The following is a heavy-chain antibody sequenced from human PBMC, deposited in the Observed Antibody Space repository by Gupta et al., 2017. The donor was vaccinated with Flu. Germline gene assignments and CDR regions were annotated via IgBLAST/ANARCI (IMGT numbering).Heavy chain of an antibody. CDR3: ARHLVEYSGSSYYFDN. V-gene: IGHV5-51*01. CDR1: GYTFTSHW. CDR2: IYVRDSGT. J-gene: IGHJ4*02. Sequence: EMQVAQSRAEVKNPGESLKISCTGSGLSNSGYTFTSHWIAWVRQMPGKGLEWMGSIYVRDSGTRYSPSFEGQVTISADKSISTAYLQWSSLKASDTAIYYCARHLVEYSGSSYYFDNWGQGTLVTVS. D-gene: IGHD5-12*01.